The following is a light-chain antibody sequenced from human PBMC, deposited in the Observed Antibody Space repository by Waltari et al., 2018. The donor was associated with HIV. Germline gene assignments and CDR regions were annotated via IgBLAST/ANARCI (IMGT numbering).Light chain of an antibody. CDR3: QVLDSSIDHHV. CDR1: NIGSKS. Sequence: SYVLTQPPSVSVAPGQTARITCGGNNIGSKSVHWYQQKPGQAPVLVGYDESDRPSGIPERFAGTDSGNTATLTISMVEAGDEAYYYCQVLDSSIDHHVFGTGTKVTVL. V-gene: IGLV3-21*02. CDR2: DES. J-gene: IGLJ1*01.